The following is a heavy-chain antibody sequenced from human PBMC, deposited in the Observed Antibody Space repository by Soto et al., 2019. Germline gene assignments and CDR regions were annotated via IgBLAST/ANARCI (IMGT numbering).Heavy chain of an antibody. J-gene: IGHJ6*03. Sequence: SETLSLTCTVSGGSISSSSYYWGWIRQPPGKGLEWIGSIYYSGSTYYNPSLKSRVTISVDTSKNQFSLKLSSVTAADTAVYYCARYFKRITMVRGAPSYYYMDVWGKGTTVTVSS. V-gene: IGHV4-39*01. D-gene: IGHD3-10*01. CDR2: IYYSGST. CDR3: ARYFKRITMVRGAPSYYYMDV. CDR1: GGSISSSSYY.